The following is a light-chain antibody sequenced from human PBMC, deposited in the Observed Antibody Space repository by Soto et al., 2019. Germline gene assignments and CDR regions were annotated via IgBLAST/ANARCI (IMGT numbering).Light chain of an antibody. J-gene: IGKJ4*01. CDR1: QSVSSSY. V-gene: IGKV3-20*01. Sequence: EIVMTQSPATLSLSPGERATLSCRASQSVSSSYLAWYQQKPGQAPRLLIYGASSRATGIPDRFSGSGSGTDFTLTISRLEPEDFAVYYCQQYGSSPPGLTFGGGTKVDI. CDR2: GAS. CDR3: QQYGSSPPGLT.